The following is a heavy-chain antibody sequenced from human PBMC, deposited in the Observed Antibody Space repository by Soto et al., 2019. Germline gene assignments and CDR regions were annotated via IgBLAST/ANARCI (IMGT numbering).Heavy chain of an antibody. V-gene: IGHV4-59*01. J-gene: IGHJ6*02. CDR2: IYYSGST. Sequence: KASETLSLTCTVSGGSISSYYWSWIRQPPGKGLEWIGYIYYSGSTNYNPSLKSRVTISVDTSKNQFSLKLSSVTAADTAVYYCARDTGIAVAGIGMAVWGQGTTVTVSS. CDR1: GGSISSYY. D-gene: IGHD6-19*01. CDR3: ARDTGIAVAGIGMAV.